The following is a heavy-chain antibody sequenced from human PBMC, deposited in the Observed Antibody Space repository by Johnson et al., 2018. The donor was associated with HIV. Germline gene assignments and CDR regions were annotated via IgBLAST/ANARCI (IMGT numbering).Heavy chain of an antibody. CDR1: GFTFSRYW. D-gene: IGHD2-21*02. Sequence: VQLVESGGGLVQPGGSLRLSCVASGFTFSRYWMSWVRQAPGKGLEWVANIKEDGGEKYYVDSVKGRFTISRDNAKNSLYLQMNSLRVEDTAVYYCATDSYDAFDIWGQGTMVTVSS. J-gene: IGHJ3*02. V-gene: IGHV3-7*05. CDR3: ATDSYDAFDI. CDR2: IKEDGGEK.